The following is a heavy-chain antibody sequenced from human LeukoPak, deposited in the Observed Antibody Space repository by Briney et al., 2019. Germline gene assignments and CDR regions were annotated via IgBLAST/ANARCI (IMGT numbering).Heavy chain of an antibody. J-gene: IGHJ4*02. CDR3: ARESGALRGYSFGL. CDR1: GFSFSSYA. D-gene: IGHD5-18*01. Sequence: GRSLRLSCAASGFSFSSYAMHWGRQAAGKGLEGGAITTSDESNKHYADSVKGRFTISRDNSKNTLYLQMNSLRAEDTAVYYCARESGALRGYSFGLWGQGTLVTVSS. CDR2: TTSDESNK. V-gene: IGHV3-30-3*01.